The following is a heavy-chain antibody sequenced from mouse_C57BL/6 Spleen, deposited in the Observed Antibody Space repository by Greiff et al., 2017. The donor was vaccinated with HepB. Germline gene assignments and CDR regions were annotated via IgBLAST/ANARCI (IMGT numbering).Heavy chain of an antibody. V-gene: IGHV5-9*01. CDR1: GFTFSSYT. J-gene: IGHJ2*01. CDR2: ISGGGGNT. CDR3: ARQGANLDY. Sequence: EVHLVESGGGLVKPGGSLKLSCAASGFTFSSYTMSWVRQTPEKRLEWVATISGGGGNTYYPDSVKGRFTISRDNAKNTLYLQMSSLRSEDTALYYCARQGANLDYWGQGTTLTVSS.